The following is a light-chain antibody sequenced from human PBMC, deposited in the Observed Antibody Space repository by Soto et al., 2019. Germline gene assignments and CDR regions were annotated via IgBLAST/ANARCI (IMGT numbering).Light chain of an antibody. CDR1: RSNIGSNH. CDR2: YSN. CDR3: ASWDDSLRGGV. Sequence: QSVLTQSPSASGTPGQRVTISCSGSRSNIGSNHVYWYQQLPGTAPKLLIYYSNERPSGVPDRFSGSKSGTSASLAISGLRSEDEADYYCASWDDSLRGGVFGGGTKLTVL. J-gene: IGLJ3*02. V-gene: IGLV1-47*01.